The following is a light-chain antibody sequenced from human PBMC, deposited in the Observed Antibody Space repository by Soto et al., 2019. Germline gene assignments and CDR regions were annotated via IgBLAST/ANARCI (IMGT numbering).Light chain of an antibody. CDR2: ENN. V-gene: IGLV1-51*02. Sequence: QSVLTQPPSVSAAPGQKVTLSCSGSSSNIGNNYVSWYQQLPGTAPKLLIYENNKRPSGIPDRFSGSKSGTSATLGITGLQTGDEADYYCGTWDSSLSHYVFGTGTKVTVL. CDR3: GTWDSSLSHYV. CDR1: SSNIGNNY. J-gene: IGLJ1*01.